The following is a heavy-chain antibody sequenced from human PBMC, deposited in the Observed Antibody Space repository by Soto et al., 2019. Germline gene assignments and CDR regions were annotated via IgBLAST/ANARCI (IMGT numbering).Heavy chain of an antibody. J-gene: IGHJ4*02. CDR3: AMPLRYYDSLIGYPPFDY. CDR2: IIPLFGTT. CDR1: GGSFNSYA. D-gene: IGHD3-3*01. Sequence: QVQLVQSGAEVKKPGSSVKVSCRASGGSFNSYAINWVRQAPGQGLEWMGGIIPLFGTTYYAQKFQGRVTITADESTTTAYMDLNSLEFEDTALYYCAMPLRYYDSLIGYPPFDYWGQGTLVTVSS. V-gene: IGHV1-69*01.